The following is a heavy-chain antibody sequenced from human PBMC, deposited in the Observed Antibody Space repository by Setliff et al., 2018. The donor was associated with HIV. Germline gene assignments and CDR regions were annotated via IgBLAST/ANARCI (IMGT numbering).Heavy chain of an antibody. Sequence: SETLSLTCAVSGYSISSGYYWGWIRQPPGKGLEWIGSIYHSGSTYYNPSLKSRITISVDRSKNLFSLKLISVTAADQGVYYCARVPVAGANWFDPWGLGTLVTVSS. CDR1: GYSISSGYY. CDR2: IYHSGST. J-gene: IGHJ5*02. V-gene: IGHV4-38-2*01. CDR3: ARVPVAGANWFDP. D-gene: IGHD2-21*01.